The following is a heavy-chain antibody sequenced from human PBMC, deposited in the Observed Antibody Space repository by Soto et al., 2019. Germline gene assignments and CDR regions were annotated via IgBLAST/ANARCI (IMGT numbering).Heavy chain of an antibody. CDR1: GFTFSSSW. Sequence: GGSLRLSCAASGFTFSSSWMSWVRQAPGKGLEWVANIKQDGSEKYYVDSVKGRFTISRDNAKNSLYLQMNSLRAEDTAVYYCAREGATVTFMDVWGQGTTVTVSS. D-gene: IGHD4-17*01. CDR2: IKQDGSEK. J-gene: IGHJ6*02. V-gene: IGHV3-7*05. CDR3: AREGATVTFMDV.